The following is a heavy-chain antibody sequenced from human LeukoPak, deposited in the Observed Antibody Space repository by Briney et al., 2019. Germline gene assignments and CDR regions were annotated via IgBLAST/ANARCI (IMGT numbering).Heavy chain of an antibody. CDR2: IYPAASDT. CDR1: GYSFTNYW. V-gene: IGHV5-51*01. CDR3: ARQHCSSTNCYTGSSYYLDY. Sequence: GESLKISCKGSGYSFTNYWIGWVRQMPGKGLEWMGIIYPAASDTRYIPSFQGQVTISADKSISTAYLQWSSLKASDTAMYYCARQHCSSTNCYTGSSYYLDYWGQGTLVTVSS. J-gene: IGHJ4*02. D-gene: IGHD2-2*02.